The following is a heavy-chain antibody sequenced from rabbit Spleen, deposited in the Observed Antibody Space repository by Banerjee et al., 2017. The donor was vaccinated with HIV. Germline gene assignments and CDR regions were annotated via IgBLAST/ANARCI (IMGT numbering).Heavy chain of an antibody. D-gene: IGHD4-1*01. CDR3: ARAIVPWLGLTRLDL. CDR2: IYAAKGST. CDR1: GVSFSSNYY. Sequence: QSLEESGGDLVKPGASLTLTCTASGVSFSSNYYITWVRQAPGKGLEWIGIIYAAKGSTDYASWVNGRFTISSDNAQSTVDLKMTSLTAADTATYFCARAIVPWLGLTRLDLWGQGTLVTVS. J-gene: IGHJ3*01. V-gene: IGHV1S40*01.